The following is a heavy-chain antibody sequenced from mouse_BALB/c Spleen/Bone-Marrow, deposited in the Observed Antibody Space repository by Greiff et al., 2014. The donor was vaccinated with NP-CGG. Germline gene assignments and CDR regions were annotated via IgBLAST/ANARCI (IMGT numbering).Heavy chain of an antibody. D-gene: IGHD1-2*01. J-gene: IGHJ2*01. CDR3: ATYDGYYFDY. V-gene: IGHV3-8*02. CDR1: GYSITSCY. Sequence: EVQLVESGPSLVKPSQTLSLTCSVTGYSITSCYLNWVRKFPGNKLEYMGYISYSGSSYYNPSLKSRSSITRDTSKNQYYLQLSSVTTEDTATYYSATYDGYYFDYWGQGTTLTVSS. CDR2: ISYSGSS.